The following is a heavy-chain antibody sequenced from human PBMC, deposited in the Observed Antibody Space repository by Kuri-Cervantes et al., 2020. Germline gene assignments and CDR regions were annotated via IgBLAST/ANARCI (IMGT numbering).Heavy chain of an antibody. CDR1: GFTFSSYT. D-gene: IGHD6-19*01. J-gene: IGHJ3*01. CDR2: ISNIGSVT. Sequence: GESLKISCAASGFTFSSYTMNWVRQAPGKGLEWIAYISNIGSVTYYADSVEGRFTISRDNSKNTLYLQMNSLRAEDTAVYYCATQPSSGLPWGQGTMVTVSS. V-gene: IGHV3-48*01. CDR3: ATQPSSGLP.